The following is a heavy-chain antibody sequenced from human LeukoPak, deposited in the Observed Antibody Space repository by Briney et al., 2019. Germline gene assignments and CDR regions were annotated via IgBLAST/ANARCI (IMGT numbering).Heavy chain of an antibody. CDR2: ISYSGTT. CDR3: ARTRDSGSSDV. Sequence: PSETLSLTCTVSGASISTDLWIWIRQPPGKRLEWIAYISYSGTTTYNPSLKSRVTISRDTSKNQFSLKLSSVTAADTAVYYCARTRDSGSSDVGGQGTLVTVSS. D-gene: IGHD3-10*01. J-gene: IGHJ4*02. V-gene: IGHV4-59*01. CDR1: GASISTDL.